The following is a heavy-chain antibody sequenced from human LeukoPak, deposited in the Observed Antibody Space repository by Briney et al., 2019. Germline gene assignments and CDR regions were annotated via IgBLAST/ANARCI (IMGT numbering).Heavy chain of an antibody. V-gene: IGHV3-15*01. D-gene: IGHD3-22*01. CDR1: GFTFSNAW. CDR2: IKSKTDGGTT. Sequence: TGGSLRLSCAASGFTFSNAWMSWIRQAPGKGLEWVGRIKSKTDGGTTGYAAPVKGRFTISRDDSKNTLYLQMNSLKTEDTAVYYCTTLIRYDISYWGQGTLVTVSS. J-gene: IGHJ4*02. CDR3: TTLIRYDISY.